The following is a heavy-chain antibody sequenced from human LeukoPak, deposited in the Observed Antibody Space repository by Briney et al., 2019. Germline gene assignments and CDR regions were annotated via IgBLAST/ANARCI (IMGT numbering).Heavy chain of an antibody. Sequence: PSETLSLTCTVSGGSISSGDYYWSWIRQPPGEGLEWIGEINHRGSTNYNPSLESRVTISVDTSKNQFSLRLSSVTAADTAVYYCASHDFVHWFDPWGQGTLVTASS. CDR1: GGSISSGDYY. CDR2: INHRGST. J-gene: IGHJ5*02. CDR3: ASHDFVHWFDP. V-gene: IGHV4-61*08. D-gene: IGHD2-21*02.